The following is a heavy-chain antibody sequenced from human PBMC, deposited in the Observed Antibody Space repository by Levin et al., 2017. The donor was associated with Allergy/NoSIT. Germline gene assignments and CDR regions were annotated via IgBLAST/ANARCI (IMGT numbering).Heavy chain of an antibody. CDR1: GGSISSSNYY. J-gene: IGHJ3*01. V-gene: IGHV4-39*01. D-gene: IGHD6-19*01. CDR2: ISYAGTT. CDR3: ATHVVDSSGWRYSFDV. Sequence: PSETLSLTCVVTGGSISSSNYYWDWIRQPPGKGLEWIGSISYAGTTYYNPSLMSRVTIFEDTSKNHFSLRLNSVTAADTAVFYCATHVVDSSGWRYSFDVWGQGKTVTVSS.